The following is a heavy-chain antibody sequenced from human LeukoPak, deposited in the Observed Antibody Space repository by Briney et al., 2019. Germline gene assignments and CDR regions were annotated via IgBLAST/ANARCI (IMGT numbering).Heavy chain of an antibody. Sequence: SETLSLTCTVSGYSLSSGYNWGWIRQPPGKGLEWIGSLYHSGSTYHNPSLKSRVTFSVDTSKNQFSLKLTSVTAADTAVYYCARETYDSSGYYHYWGQGTLVTVSS. CDR1: GYSLSSGYN. J-gene: IGHJ4*02. D-gene: IGHD3-22*01. CDR3: ARETYDSSGYYHY. CDR2: LYHSGST. V-gene: IGHV4-38-2*02.